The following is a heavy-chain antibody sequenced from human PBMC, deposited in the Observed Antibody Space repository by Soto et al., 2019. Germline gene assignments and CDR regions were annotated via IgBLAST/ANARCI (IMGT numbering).Heavy chain of an antibody. CDR2: ISAYNGNI. J-gene: IGHJ5*02. CDR3: ARDSGSP. Sequence: ASVKVSCKASGYTFTSYGISWVRQAPGQGLEWMGWISAYNGNIKYSQKFQGRITITRDTSASTAYMELSSLRSEDTAVYYCARDSGSPWGTGTLVTVSS. D-gene: IGHD3-10*01. V-gene: IGHV1-18*01. CDR1: GYTFTSYG.